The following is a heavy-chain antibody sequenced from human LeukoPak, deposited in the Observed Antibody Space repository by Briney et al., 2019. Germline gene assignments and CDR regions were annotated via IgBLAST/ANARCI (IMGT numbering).Heavy chain of an antibody. D-gene: IGHD2-15*01. J-gene: IGHJ6*03. V-gene: IGHV4-34*01. CDR1: GGSFSGYY. Sequence: SETLSLTCAVYGGSFSGYYWSWLRQPPGKGLEWIGEINHSGSTNYNPSLKSRVTISLDTSKSQFSLKLSSVTAADTAVYYCARHFPYCSGGSCRRRYYYYYMDVWGKGTTVTISS. CDR3: ARHFPYCSGGSCRRRYYYYYMDV. CDR2: INHSGST.